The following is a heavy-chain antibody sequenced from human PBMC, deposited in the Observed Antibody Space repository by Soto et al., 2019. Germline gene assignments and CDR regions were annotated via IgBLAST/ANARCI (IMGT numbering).Heavy chain of an antibody. CDR3: ARVPSP. V-gene: IGHV4-30-2*01. Sequence: QLQLQESGSGLVKPSQTLSLTCAVSGGSISSGGYSWSWIRQPPGKGLEWIGYIYHSGSTYYNPSRNSRFTISVAGSKNQFSLNLSSVSAADTAVYYCARVPSPWGQGTLVTVSS. CDR2: IYHSGST. J-gene: IGHJ5*02. CDR1: GGSISSGGYS.